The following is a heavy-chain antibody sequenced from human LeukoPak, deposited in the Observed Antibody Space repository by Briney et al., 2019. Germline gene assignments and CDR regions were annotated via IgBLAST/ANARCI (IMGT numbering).Heavy chain of an antibody. V-gene: IGHV3-23*01. D-gene: IGHD3-3*01. CDR2: LSDTGGST. Sequence: GGSLRLSCVASVRSFYSDAMAWVRQAPEKGLERVSSLSDTGGSTYYADSVRGRFIIYRDNSKNTLYLQMNSLRVEDTALYYCARVDWSGYGIWNGPNWFDPWGQGTLVTVSS. CDR1: VRSFYSDA. J-gene: IGHJ5*02. CDR3: ARVDWSGYGIWNGPNWFDP.